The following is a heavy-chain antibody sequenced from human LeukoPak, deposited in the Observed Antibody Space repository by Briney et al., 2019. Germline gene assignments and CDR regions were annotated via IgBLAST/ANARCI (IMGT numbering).Heavy chain of an antibody. CDR2: IYYTGSS. CDR1: GGSISRNNFY. CDR3: VSLHMENNDFWNIYSPFED. V-gene: IGHV4-39*01. J-gene: IGHJ4*02. Sequence: PSETLSLTCSVSGGSISRNNFYWGLIRQPPGRGLEWIGSIYYTGSSYCNPSLKSRVTVSVDTSKNQFSLKLSSVTAADTAVYYCVSLHMENNDFWNIYSPFEDWGQGTLVTVSS. D-gene: IGHD3-3*01.